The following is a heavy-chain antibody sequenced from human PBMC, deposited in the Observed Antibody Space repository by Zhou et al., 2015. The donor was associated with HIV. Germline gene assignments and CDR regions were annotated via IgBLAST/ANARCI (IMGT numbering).Heavy chain of an antibody. CDR1: GGTFSGSD. V-gene: IGHV1-69*06. Sequence: VQSGTEVRKPGSSVKVSCKASGGTFSGSDVSWVRQAPGQGLEWMGGIIPIFGTANYAQKFQGRVTITADKSTSTAYMELSSLRSEDTAVYYCAREITYPSRYFDLWGRGTLVTVSS. J-gene: IGHJ2*01. CDR3: AREITYPSRYFDL. CDR2: IIPIFGTA.